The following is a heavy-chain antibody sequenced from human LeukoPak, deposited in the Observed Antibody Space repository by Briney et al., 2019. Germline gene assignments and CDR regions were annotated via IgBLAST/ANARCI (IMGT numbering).Heavy chain of an antibody. Sequence: GGSLRLSCAASGFTFSSYAMSWVRQAPGKGLEWVSGISTSGGSTYYADSVKGRFTISRDNSKNMLYLQMGSLRAEDMAVYYCARASRAFLFDYWGQGTLVTVSS. CDR3: ARASRAFLFDY. D-gene: IGHD2/OR15-2a*01. CDR1: GFTFSSYA. CDR2: ISTSGGST. V-gene: IGHV3-23*01. J-gene: IGHJ4*02.